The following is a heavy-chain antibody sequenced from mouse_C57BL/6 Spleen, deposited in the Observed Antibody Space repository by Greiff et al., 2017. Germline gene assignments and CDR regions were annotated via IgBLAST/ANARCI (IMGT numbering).Heavy chain of an antibody. CDR2: INPSTGGT. V-gene: IGHV1-42*01. D-gene: IGHD1-1*01. Sequence: EVKLMESGPELVKPGASVKISCKASGYSFTGYYMNWVKQSPEKSLEWIGEINPSTGGTTYNQKFKAKATLTVDKSSSTAYMQLKSLTSEDSAVYYCARGRITTVVAPLFDYWGQGTTLTVSS. CDR1: GYSFTGYY. J-gene: IGHJ2*01. CDR3: ARGRITTVVAPLFDY.